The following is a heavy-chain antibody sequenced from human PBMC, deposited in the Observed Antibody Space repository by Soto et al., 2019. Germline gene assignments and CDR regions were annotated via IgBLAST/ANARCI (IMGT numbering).Heavy chain of an antibody. CDR3: ARDQPGYSYGYGLGY. CDR1: GFTYSSYS. CDR2: ISSSSSYI. J-gene: IGHJ4*02. Sequence: EVQLVESGGGLVKPGGSLRLSCAASGFTYSSYSMNWVRQAPRKGLEWVSSISSSSSYIYYADSVKGRFTISRDNAKNSLYLQMTSLRAEDTAVYYCARDQPGYSYGYGLGYWGQGTLVTVSS. V-gene: IGHV3-21*01. D-gene: IGHD5-18*01.